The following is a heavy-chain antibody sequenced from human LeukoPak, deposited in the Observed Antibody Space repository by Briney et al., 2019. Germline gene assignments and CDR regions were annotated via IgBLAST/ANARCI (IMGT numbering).Heavy chain of an antibody. J-gene: IGHJ4*02. D-gene: IGHD5/OR15-5a*01. CDR2: VNPSGGST. CDR3: ARVSTSEAFSFDY. V-gene: IGHV1-46*01. CDR1: GYTFTSYA. Sequence: ASVKVSCKASGYTFTSYAINWVRQAPGQGLEWMGIVNPSGGSTTYAQKFQGRVTMTRDTSTSTVYMELSSLRSEDTAVYYCARVSTSEAFSFDYWGQGTLVTVSS.